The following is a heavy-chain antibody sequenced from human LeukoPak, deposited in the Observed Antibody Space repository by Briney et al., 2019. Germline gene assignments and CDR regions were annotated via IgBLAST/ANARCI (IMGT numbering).Heavy chain of an antibody. CDR1: GYTFTSYD. Sequence: ASVKVSCKASGYTFTSYDINWVRQATGQGLEWMGWMNPNSGNTGYAQKLQGRVTMTTDTSTSTAYMELRSLRSDDTAVYYCASTPYYYGSGSYPRHNWFDPWGQGTLVTVSS. J-gene: IGHJ5*02. CDR2: MNPNSGNT. D-gene: IGHD3-10*01. CDR3: ASTPYYYGSGSYPRHNWFDP. V-gene: IGHV1-8*01.